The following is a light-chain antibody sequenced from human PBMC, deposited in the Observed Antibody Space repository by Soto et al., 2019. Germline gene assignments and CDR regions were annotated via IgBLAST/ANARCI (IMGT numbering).Light chain of an antibody. CDR3: HQYNSY. CDR1: ESIATW. J-gene: IGKJ2*01. CDR2: DAS. V-gene: IGKV1-5*01. Sequence: DVHMTQSPSTLSASVGDRVTITCRASESIATWLACYQQRPGQAPKLLIYDASRLESGVPSRFSGGGSGTEFTLTISCLQPEDFATYYCHQYNSYFGPGKKLEI.